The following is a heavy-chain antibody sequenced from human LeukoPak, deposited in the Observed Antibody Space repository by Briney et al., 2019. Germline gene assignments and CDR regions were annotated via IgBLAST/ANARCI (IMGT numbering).Heavy chain of an antibody. CDR3: ARGLDDYGSGSYSGD. Sequence: GESLKISCSASGFTFSSYTMNWVRQAPGKGLEWVSSISSKSIYIFYADSVKGRFTISRDNAKNTVYLQMNRLRAEDTAVYYCARGLDDYGSGSYSGDWGQGTLVTVSS. CDR1: GFTFSSYT. V-gene: IGHV3-21*06. J-gene: IGHJ1*01. CDR2: ISSKSIYI. D-gene: IGHD3-10*01.